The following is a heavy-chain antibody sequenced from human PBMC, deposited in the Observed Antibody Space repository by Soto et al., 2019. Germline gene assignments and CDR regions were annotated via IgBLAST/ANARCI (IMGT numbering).Heavy chain of an antibody. D-gene: IGHD2-15*01. CDR2: INSDGSST. CDR1: GFTFSSYW. CDR3: ARPTSLGGNPFDY. Sequence: PXGSLILSCSASGFTFSSYWMHWVRQAPGKGLVWVSRINSDGSSTSYADSVKGRFTISRDNAKNTLYLQMNSLRAEDTAVYYCARPTSLGGNPFDYWGQGPLVTVSS. V-gene: IGHV3-74*01. J-gene: IGHJ4*02.